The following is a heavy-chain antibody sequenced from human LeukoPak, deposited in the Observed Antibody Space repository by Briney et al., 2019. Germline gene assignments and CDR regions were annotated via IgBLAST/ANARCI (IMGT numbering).Heavy chain of an antibody. CDR3: ARTTGYSSPGDI. Sequence: NPSETLSLTCTVSGGSISSYYWSWIRQPPGKGLEWIGYIYYSGSTNYNPSLKSRVTISVDTSKNQFSLKLSSVTAADTAVYCCARTTGYSSPGDIWGQGTMVTVSS. CDR1: GGSISSYY. CDR2: IYYSGST. J-gene: IGHJ3*02. V-gene: IGHV4-59*08. D-gene: IGHD6-19*01.